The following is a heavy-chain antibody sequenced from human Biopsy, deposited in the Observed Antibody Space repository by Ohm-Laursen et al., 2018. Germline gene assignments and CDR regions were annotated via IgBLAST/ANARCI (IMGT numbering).Heavy chain of an antibody. CDR3: GRREVVITHDAFDT. Sequence: TLSLTCIVSGGSISSYYWTWIRQPPGKGLEWIGDVYYSGSTDRNPSLKSRVTILVDTSKNQFSLKLNSVTAADTAVYYCGRREVVITHDAFDTWGQGTMVTVSS. V-gene: IGHV4-59*08. CDR2: VYYSGST. D-gene: IGHD3-22*01. CDR1: GGSISSYY. J-gene: IGHJ3*02.